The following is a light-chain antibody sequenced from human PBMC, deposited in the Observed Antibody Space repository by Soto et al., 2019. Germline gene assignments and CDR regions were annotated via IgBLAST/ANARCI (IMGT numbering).Light chain of an antibody. CDR2: GVN. J-gene: IGLJ2*01. Sequence: QSVLTQPASVSGSPGQSITISCSGTSSDIGSYDYVSWYQQHPGKAPKLLIYGVNDRPSGVSSRFSGSKSGNTASLTISGLQPEDEADYYCSSYTTSVFGGGTKLTVL. V-gene: IGLV2-14*01. CDR3: SSYTTSV. CDR1: SSDIGSYDY.